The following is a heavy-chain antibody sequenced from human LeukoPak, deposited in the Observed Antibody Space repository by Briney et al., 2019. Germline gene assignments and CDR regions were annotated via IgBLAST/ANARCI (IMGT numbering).Heavy chain of an antibody. V-gene: IGHV4-30-4*01. CDR2: IYYSVST. Sequence: SQTLSLTCTVSGGSISSGDYYWSWIRQPPGKGREWIGYIYYSVSTYYNPSLKSRVTISVDTSKNQFSLKLSSVTAADTAVYYCARGSSSWFNWFDPWGQGTLVTVSS. D-gene: IGHD6-13*01. J-gene: IGHJ5*02. CDR3: ARGSSSWFNWFDP. CDR1: GGSISSGDYY.